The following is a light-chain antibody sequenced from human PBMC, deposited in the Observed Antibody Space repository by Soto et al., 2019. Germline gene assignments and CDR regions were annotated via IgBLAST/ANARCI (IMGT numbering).Light chain of an antibody. Sequence: DLQMTQSPSSLSASVGDRVTITCRASQGIANYLAWFQQKPGKVPRLLIYASSTLQPGVPSRFSGSGFGTYFTLTISSLQPEDVATYYCQKCDTAPLTFGGGTKVEIK. V-gene: IGKV1-27*01. CDR3: QKCDTAPLT. CDR1: QGIANY. J-gene: IGKJ4*01. CDR2: ASS.